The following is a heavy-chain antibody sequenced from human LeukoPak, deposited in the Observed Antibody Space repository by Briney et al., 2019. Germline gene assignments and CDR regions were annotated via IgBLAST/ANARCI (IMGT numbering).Heavy chain of an antibody. J-gene: IGHJ6*03. CDR1: GGSISSSSYY. Sequence: SETLSLTCTVSGGSISSSSYYWGWIRQPPGKGLEWIGSIYYSGGTYYNPSLKSRVTISVDTSKNQFSLKLSSVTAADTAVYYCASTPRIDDYYYYMDVWGKGTTVTVSS. D-gene: IGHD3-9*01. CDR2: IYYSGGT. V-gene: IGHV4-39*01. CDR3: ASTPRIDDYYYYMDV.